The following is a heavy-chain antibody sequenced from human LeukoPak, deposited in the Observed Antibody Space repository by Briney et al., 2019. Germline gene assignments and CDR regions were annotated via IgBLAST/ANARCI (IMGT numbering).Heavy chain of an antibody. CDR3: ARENSGSYREFDY. D-gene: IGHD1-26*01. Sequence: IPSETLSLTCTVSGGSISSYYWSWIQQPAGKGLEWIGRIYTSGSTNYDASLKSRVSMSVDTSKNQFSLKLSSVTAADTAVFYCARENSGSYREFDYWGQGTLVTVSS. CDR1: GGSISSYY. V-gene: IGHV4-4*07. J-gene: IGHJ4*02. CDR2: IYTSGST.